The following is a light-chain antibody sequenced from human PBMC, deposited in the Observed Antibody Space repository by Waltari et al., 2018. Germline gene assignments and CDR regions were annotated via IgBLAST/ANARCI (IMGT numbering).Light chain of an antibody. Sequence: QPVLTQSPSASASLGASVKLTCTLSSGHSSYAITWHQQQQGKAPRYLMRLNSDGSHNKGDGIPDSFSGSSSGAERYLTISNLQSEDEADYYCQTWDTGILFGGGTRLTVL. V-gene: IGLV4-69*01. J-gene: IGLJ2*01. CDR2: LNSDGSH. CDR1: SGHSSYA. CDR3: QTWDTGIL.